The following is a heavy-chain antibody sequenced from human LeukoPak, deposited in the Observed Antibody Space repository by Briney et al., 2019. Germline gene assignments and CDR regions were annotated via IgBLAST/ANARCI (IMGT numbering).Heavy chain of an antibody. CDR2: IYSSGST. D-gene: IGHD2-8*01. CDR1: GGSINSYY. Sequence: PSETLSLTCTVSGGSINSYYWSWIRQPAGKGLEWVGRIYSSGSTNYNPSLKSRVSMSADTSKNQFSLRLSSVTAADTAVYYCASSPYCTNGLCYQRNWFDPWGRGTLVTVSS. V-gene: IGHV4-4*07. J-gene: IGHJ5*02. CDR3: ASSPYCTNGLCYQRNWFDP.